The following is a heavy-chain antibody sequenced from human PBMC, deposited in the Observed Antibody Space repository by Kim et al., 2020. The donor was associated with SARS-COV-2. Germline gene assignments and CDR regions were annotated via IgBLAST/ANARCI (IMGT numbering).Heavy chain of an antibody. CDR1: GYTFTSYY. CDR2: INPSGGST. V-gene: IGHV1-46*01. D-gene: IGHD3-22*01. J-gene: IGHJ6*02. Sequence: ASVKVSCKASGYTFTSYYMHWVRQAAGQGLEWMGIINPSGGSTSYAQKFQGRVTMTRDTSTSTVYMELSSLRSEDTAVYYCARASGITMLVVVTAYGMDVWGQGTTVTVSS. CDR3: ARASGITMLVVVTAYGMDV.